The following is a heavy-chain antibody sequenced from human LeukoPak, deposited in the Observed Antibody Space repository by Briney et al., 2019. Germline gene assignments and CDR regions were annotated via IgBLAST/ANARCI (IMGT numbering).Heavy chain of an antibody. CDR3: ARGIAANMDY. V-gene: IGHV4-39*01. CDR2: IDFNGGT. CDR1: GVSISTSSYY. Sequence: SETLSLTCTVSGVSISTSSYYWGWIRQPPGKGLEWIAKIDFNGGTAYNPSLKSRVAIFVETSKNQFSLKVNSVTAADTAVYYCARGIAANMDYWGQGTLVTVSS. J-gene: IGHJ4*02. D-gene: IGHD6-25*01.